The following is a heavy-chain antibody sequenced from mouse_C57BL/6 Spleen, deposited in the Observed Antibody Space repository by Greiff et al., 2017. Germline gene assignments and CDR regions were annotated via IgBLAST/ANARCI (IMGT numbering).Heavy chain of an antibody. V-gene: IGHV5-4*01. J-gene: IGHJ1*03. CDR2: ISDGGSYT. D-gene: IGHD1-1*01. CDR1: GFTFSSYA. Sequence: EVKLMESGGGLVKPGGSLKLSCAASGFTFSSYAMSWVRQTPEKRLEWVATISDGGSYTYYPDNVKGRFTISRDNAKNNLYLQMSHLKSEDTAMYYCARDQRKSDYYGSSYGYFDVWGTGTTVTVSS. CDR3: ARDQRKSDYYGSSYGYFDV.